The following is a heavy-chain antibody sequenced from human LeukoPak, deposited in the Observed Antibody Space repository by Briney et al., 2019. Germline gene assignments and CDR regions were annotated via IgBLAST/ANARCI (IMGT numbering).Heavy chain of an antibody. CDR1: GFSFTDYP. J-gene: IGHJ4*02. Sequence: GGSLRLSCATSGFSFTDYPMNWVRQAPGKGLEWVSNIRTSAEGANYAYYADSVKGRVTISRDDAKNTLYLHMNSLRDDNTAVYYCASDQRYAFDYWGQGILVTVSS. CDR3: ASDQRYAFDY. D-gene: IGHD3-9*01. V-gene: IGHV3-48*02. CDR2: IRTSAEGANYA.